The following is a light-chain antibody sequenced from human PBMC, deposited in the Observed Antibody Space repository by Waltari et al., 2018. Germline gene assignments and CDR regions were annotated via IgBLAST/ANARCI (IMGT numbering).Light chain of an antibody. J-gene: IGLJ3*02. CDR3: SSYTSSSTLV. V-gene: IGLV2-14*01. CDR2: DVS. Sequence: QSALTQPASVSGSPGQWITISCTGSNSDVGTYNYVSWYQQHPGKAPKLMIYDVSKRPSGVSARFSGSKSGNTASLTISGLQAEDEADYYCSSYTSSSTLVFGGGTKVTVL. CDR1: NSDVGTYNY.